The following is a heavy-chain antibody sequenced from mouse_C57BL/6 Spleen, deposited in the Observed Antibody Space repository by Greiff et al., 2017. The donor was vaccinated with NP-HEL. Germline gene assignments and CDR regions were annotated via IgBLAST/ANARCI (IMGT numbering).Heavy chain of an antibody. J-gene: IGHJ4*01. V-gene: IGHV1-54*01. CDR3: ASSDDGYDAVY. D-gene: IGHD2-2*01. CDR2: INPGSGGT. Sequence: QVQLQQSGAELVRPGTSVKVSCKASGYAFTNYLIEWVKLRPGQGLEWIGVINPGSGGTNSNENFKGEFTLPADKSSSTAYMQLSSLTSEDTAVYFCASSDDGYDAVYWGQGTSVTVSS. CDR1: GYAFTNYL.